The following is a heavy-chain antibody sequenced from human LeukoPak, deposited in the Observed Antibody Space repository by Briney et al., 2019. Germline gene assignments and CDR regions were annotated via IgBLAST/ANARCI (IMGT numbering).Heavy chain of an antibody. CDR1: GYTFTTSY. Sequence: ASVKVSCKASGYTFTTSYIHWVRQAPGQGLEWMGWINPSSGDTNYAQKFHGRVTMTRDTSLSTAYMELRSLKIDGTAVFYCARDRAQPNAFDVWGHGTLVTVSS. V-gene: IGHV1-2*02. CDR2: INPSSGDT. CDR3: ARDRAQPNAFDV. J-gene: IGHJ3*01. D-gene: IGHD5-18*01.